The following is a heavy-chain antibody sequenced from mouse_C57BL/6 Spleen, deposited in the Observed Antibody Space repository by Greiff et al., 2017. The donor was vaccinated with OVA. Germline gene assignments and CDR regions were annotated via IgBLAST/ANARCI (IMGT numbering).Heavy chain of an antibody. D-gene: IGHD2-3*01. Sequence: EVHLVESGGGLVQPKGSLKLSCAASGFSFNTYAMNWVRQAPGKGLEWVARIRSKSNNYATYYADSVKDRFTISRDDSESMLYLQMNNLKTEDTAMYYCVRPLDGYYAMDYWGQGTSVTVSS. CDR1: GFSFNTYA. CDR2: IRSKSNNYAT. J-gene: IGHJ4*01. CDR3: VRPLDGYYAMDY. V-gene: IGHV10-1*01.